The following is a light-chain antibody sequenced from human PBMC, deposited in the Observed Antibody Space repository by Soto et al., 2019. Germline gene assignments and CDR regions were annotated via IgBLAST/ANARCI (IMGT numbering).Light chain of an antibody. CDR1: QDISNY. CDR2: DAS. Sequence: DIQMTQSPSSLSASVGDRVTITCQASQDISNYLNWYQQKPGKAPKLLIYDASNLETGVPSRFSGSGSGTEFTLTISSLQPEDFGSYYCQQSYSTLWTFGQGTKVDIK. J-gene: IGKJ1*01. V-gene: IGKV1-39*01. CDR3: QQSYSTLWT.